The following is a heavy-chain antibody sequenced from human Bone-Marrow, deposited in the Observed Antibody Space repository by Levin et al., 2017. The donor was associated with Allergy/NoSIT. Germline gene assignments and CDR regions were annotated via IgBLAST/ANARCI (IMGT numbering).Heavy chain of an antibody. D-gene: IGHD3-3*01. CDR3: AGSGDYPKRLDYYYYGMDV. CDR1: GGTFSSYA. V-gene: IGHV1-69*13. J-gene: IGHJ6*02. Sequence: SVKVSCKASGGTFSSYAISWVRQAPGQGLEWMGGIIPIFGTANYAQKFQGRVTITADESTSTAYMELSSLRSEDTAVYYCAGSGDYPKRLDYYYYGMDVWGQGTTVTVSS. CDR2: IIPIFGTA.